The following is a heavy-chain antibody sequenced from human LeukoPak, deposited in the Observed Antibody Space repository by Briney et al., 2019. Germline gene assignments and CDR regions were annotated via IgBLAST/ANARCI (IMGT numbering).Heavy chain of an antibody. D-gene: IGHD3-22*01. CDR2: ISGNGGKI. V-gene: IGHV3-23*01. J-gene: IGHJ4*02. CDR1: EFTFSNYA. Sequence: PGGSLXLSYAASEFTFSNYAMAWVRQAPGEGVEWVSGISGNGGKIYYADSGKGRFTISRDNSKKTLYLQMNSLRGEDTAVYFCAKRDYYDSSGYAPLFDYWGQGTLVTVSP. CDR3: AKRDYYDSSGYAPLFDY.